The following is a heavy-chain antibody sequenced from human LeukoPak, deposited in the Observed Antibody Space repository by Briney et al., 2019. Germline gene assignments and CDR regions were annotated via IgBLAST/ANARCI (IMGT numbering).Heavy chain of an antibody. D-gene: IGHD6-19*01. CDR2: IKSRTDGGTT. J-gene: IGHJ4*02. Sequence: GGSLRLSCAASGFTFSNAWMSWVRQAPGKGLEWVGRIKSRTDGGTTDYAAPVKGRFTISRDDSKNTLYLQMNSLRAEDTAVYYCATSPGEQWLVHSDNWGQGTLVTVSS. CDR1: GFTFSNAW. V-gene: IGHV3-15*01. CDR3: ATSPGEQWLVHSDN.